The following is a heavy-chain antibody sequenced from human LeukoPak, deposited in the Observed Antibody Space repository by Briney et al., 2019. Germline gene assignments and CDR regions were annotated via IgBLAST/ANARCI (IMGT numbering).Heavy chain of an antibody. Sequence: ASVKVSCKASGYTFTDYYMHWVRQAPGQGLEWMGWIDPNSGGTNYAQKFQGRVTMTRDTSISTTYMELRSLRSDDTAVYYCARVVTMIVVVISSWFDPWGQGTLVTVSS. CDR2: IDPNSGGT. V-gene: IGHV1-2*02. CDR1: GYTFTDYY. D-gene: IGHD3-22*01. J-gene: IGHJ5*02. CDR3: ARVVTMIVVVISSWFDP.